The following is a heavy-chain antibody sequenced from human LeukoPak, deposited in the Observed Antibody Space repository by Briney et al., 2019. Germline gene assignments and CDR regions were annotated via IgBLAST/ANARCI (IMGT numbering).Heavy chain of an antibody. D-gene: IGHD2-2*02. CDR3: ARECSSTTCYTRSFDP. Sequence: SETLSLTCIVSGYSISSGYYWGWIRQPPGKGLAWIGNLYHSGSTYYNPSLRSRATISGDTSKNQFSLSLSSVTAADTAVYYCARECSSTTCYTRSFDPWGQGTLVTVSS. J-gene: IGHJ5*02. CDR2: LYHSGST. CDR1: GYSISSGYY. V-gene: IGHV4-38-2*02.